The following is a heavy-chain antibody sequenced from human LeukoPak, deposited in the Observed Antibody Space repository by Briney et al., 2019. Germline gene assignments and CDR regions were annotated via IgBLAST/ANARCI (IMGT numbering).Heavy chain of an antibody. V-gene: IGHV3-11*01. CDR2: ISNSGNTI. J-gene: IGHJ4*02. CDR3: ARYRVITNDYFDS. CDR1: GFTFGDYY. D-gene: IGHD3-16*01. Sequence: PGGSLRPSCAASGFTFGDYYMSWIRQAPGKGLEGVSYISNSGNTIKEADSVKGRFTISRDNAQNSLFLQMKSLRAEDTAVYYCARYRVITNDYFDSWGQGTLVTVSS.